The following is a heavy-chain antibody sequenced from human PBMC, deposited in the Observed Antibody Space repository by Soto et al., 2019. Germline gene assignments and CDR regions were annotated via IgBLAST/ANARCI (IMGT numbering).Heavy chain of an antibody. V-gene: IGHV1-69*12. D-gene: IGHD2-15*01. Sequence: QVQLVQSGAEVKKPGSSVKVSCKASGGTFSSYAISWVRQAPGQGLEWMGGIIPIFGTANYAQKFQGRVTITADESTSTAYMELSSLRSEDTAVSYCARGQHQKARMDDWFDPWGQGPLVTVSS. J-gene: IGHJ5*02. CDR2: IIPIFGTA. CDR3: ARGQHQKARMDDWFDP. CDR1: GGTFSSYA.